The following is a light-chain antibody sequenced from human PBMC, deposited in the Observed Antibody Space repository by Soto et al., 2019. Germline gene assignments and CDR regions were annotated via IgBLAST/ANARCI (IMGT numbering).Light chain of an antibody. CDR3: QQYNNWPPKLT. V-gene: IGKV3-15*01. J-gene: IGKJ4*01. CDR1: QSVSSN. CDR2: GAS. Sequence: EIVMTQSPATLSVSPGARSTLSCMALQSVSSNLAWYQQKPGQAPRLLICGASTRATGIPARSSGSGSGTEFTLTIRRLQSEDFAVYYCQQYNNWPPKLTCGGWNKLAIK.